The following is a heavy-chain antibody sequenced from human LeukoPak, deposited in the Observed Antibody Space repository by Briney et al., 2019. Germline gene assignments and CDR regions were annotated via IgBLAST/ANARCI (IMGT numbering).Heavy chain of an antibody. CDR1: GFTFSNYW. CDR2: IKQDGSEK. CDR3: ARYFRIAANDGGN. V-gene: IGHV3-7*01. Sequence: PGGSLRLSCAASGFTFSNYWMSWVRQAPGKGLEWGANIKQDGSEKYYVDSVKGRFTISRDNAKNSLYLQMNSLRAEDTAVYYCARYFRIAANDGGNWGQGTLVTVSS. J-gene: IGHJ4*02. D-gene: IGHD6-25*01.